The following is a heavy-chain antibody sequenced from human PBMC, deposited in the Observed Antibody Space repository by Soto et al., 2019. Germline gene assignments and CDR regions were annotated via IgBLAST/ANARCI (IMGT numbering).Heavy chain of an antibody. CDR1: GSNVSDNY. CDR2: FFTGGST. CDR3: VRERRGLGIGFDH. Sequence: PWWSLRLSCSAAGSNVSDNYMGWFRQAPGKGLEWVSSFFTGGSTDYADSVKGRFTISRDDSKNTVYLQTNSLRAEDTAVYFCVRERRGLGIGFDHWGQGTLVTVSS. D-gene: IGHD6-19*01. V-gene: IGHV3-53*01. J-gene: IGHJ4*02.